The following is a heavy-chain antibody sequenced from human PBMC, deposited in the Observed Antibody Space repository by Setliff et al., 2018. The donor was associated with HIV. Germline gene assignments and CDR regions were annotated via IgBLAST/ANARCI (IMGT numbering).Heavy chain of an antibody. CDR2: IFHSGST. V-gene: IGHV4-39*07. CDR1: GGSISRSTYY. J-gene: IGHJ5*02. Sequence: SETLSLTCTVSGGSISRSTYYWGWIRQPPGKGLEWIGSIFHSGSTYNNPSLKSRVTISVDTSKNQFSLKLTSVTAADTAVYYCAREKFGSGSSVPEVRLFDPWGQGTLVTVSS. D-gene: IGHD6-25*01. CDR3: AREKFGSGSSVPEVRLFDP.